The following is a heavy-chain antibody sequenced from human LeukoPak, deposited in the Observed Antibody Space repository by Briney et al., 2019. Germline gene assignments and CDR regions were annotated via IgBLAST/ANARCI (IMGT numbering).Heavy chain of an antibody. Sequence: GGSLRLSCTASGFTFNNYAMSWVRQAPGKGMEWVSGTSGSGDSTHYADSVKGRFTISRDNSKNTLYLQMNSLTAEDTAVYYCAKPPGDYYDSTGYYAYWGQGTLVTVAS. J-gene: IGHJ4*02. CDR3: AKPPGDYYDSTGYYAY. D-gene: IGHD3-22*01. CDR2: TSGSGDST. CDR1: GFTFNNYA. V-gene: IGHV3-23*01.